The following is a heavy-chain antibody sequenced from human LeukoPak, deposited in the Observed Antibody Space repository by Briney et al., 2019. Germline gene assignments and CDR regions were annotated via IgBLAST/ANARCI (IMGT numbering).Heavy chain of an antibody. Sequence: SETLSLTCTVSGYSISSGYYWGWIRQPPGKGLEWIGSIYHSGSTYYNPSLKSRVTISVDTSKNQFSLKLSSVTAADTAVYYCAREVSRLRGWFDPWGQGTLVTVSS. D-gene: IGHD4-17*01. V-gene: IGHV4-38-2*02. CDR3: AREVSRLRGWFDP. J-gene: IGHJ5*02. CDR1: GYSISSGYY. CDR2: IYHSGST.